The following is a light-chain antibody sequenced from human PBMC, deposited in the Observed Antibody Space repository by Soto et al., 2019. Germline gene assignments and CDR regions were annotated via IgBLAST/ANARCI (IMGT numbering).Light chain of an antibody. V-gene: IGKV3-20*01. CDR2: GVS. J-gene: IGKJ2*01. Sequence: EIGLTQSPGSLSLSPGDRATLSCRASQSVTNNYLAWYQQRPGQAPRLLIYGVSSRATGIPDRFSGSGSGTDFTLTITRLEPEDFAVYYCQQSGTFGQGTKLEIK. CDR1: QSVTNNY. CDR3: QQSGT.